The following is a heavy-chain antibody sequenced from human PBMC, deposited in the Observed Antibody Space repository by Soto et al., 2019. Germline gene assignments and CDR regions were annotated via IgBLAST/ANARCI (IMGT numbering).Heavy chain of an antibody. J-gene: IGHJ4*02. CDR3: EREGGLGGEVDH. CDR1: GFTFSSYS. V-gene: IGHV3-21*01. D-gene: IGHD2-21*01. CDR2: ISSSSSYI. Sequence: GGSLRLSCAASGFTFSSYSMNWVRQAPGKGLEWVSSISSSSSYIYYADSVKGRFTISRDNAKNSLYLQMNSLRAEDTAVYYCEREGGLGGEVDHWGQGTLVTVSS.